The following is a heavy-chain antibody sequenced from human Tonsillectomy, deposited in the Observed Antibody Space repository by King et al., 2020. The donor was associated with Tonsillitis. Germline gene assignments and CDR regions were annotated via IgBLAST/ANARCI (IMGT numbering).Heavy chain of an antibody. CDR3: ARDGIDY. J-gene: IGHJ4*02. D-gene: IGHD1-26*01. CDR1: GFTFTDYW. CDR2: IKSDGSDK. V-gene: IGHV3-7*01. Sequence: VQLVESGGGLVQPGGSLRLSCEASGFTFTDYWMSWVRQAQGKGLEWVANIKSDGSDKYYVDSVKVRFTISKDDARNSVYLQMNSLRAEDTAIYYCARDGIDYWGQGTLVTVSS.